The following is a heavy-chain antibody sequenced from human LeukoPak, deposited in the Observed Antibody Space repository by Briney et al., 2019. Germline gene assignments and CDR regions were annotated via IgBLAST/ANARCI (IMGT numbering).Heavy chain of an antibody. D-gene: IGHD3-10*01. CDR2: IYYSGST. J-gene: IGHJ4*02. Sequence: SETLSLTCTVSGDSISSTNYYWGWIRQPPGKGLDWIGRIYYSGSTFNNPYHKSPVTISVDTSKNQFSPEVSSVTAADTAVYYCARGLWFGDENPPYFDYWGQGTLVTVSS. CDR1: GDSISSTNYY. CDR3: ARGLWFGDENPPYFDY. V-gene: IGHV4-39*07.